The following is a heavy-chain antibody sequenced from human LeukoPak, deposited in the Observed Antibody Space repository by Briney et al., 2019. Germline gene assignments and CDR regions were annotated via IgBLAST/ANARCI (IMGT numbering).Heavy chain of an antibody. J-gene: IGHJ5*02. Sequence: SVKVSCKASGGTFSSYATSWVRQAPGQGLEWMGRIIPIFGTANYAQKFQGRVTITTDESTGTAYMELSSLRSEDTAVYYCARASALDSSGYWFDPWGQGTLVTVSS. D-gene: IGHD3-22*01. CDR2: IIPIFGTA. V-gene: IGHV1-69*05. CDR3: ARASALDSSGYWFDP. CDR1: GGTFSSYA.